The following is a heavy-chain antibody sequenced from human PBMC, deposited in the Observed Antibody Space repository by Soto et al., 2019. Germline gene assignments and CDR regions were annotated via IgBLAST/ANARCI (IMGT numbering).Heavy chain of an antibody. J-gene: IGHJ4*02. CDR2: MSPNSGST. CDR3: ARTIFGVATYYFDY. D-gene: IGHD3-3*01. CDR1: GYTFTSYD. V-gene: IGHV1-8*01. Sequence: QVQLVQSGVEVKKPGASVKVSCKASGYTFTSYDISWVRQATGQVLEWMGWMSPNSGSTGYAQKFQGRVNMTRNTSTSTAYMELRSLRSEDTAVYYCARTIFGVATYYFDYWGQGILVTVSS.